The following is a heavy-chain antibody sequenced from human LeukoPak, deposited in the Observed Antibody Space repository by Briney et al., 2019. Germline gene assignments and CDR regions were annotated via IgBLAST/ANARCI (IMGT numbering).Heavy chain of an antibody. CDR3: ARAGGRSWFDP. CDR2: INPNSGGT. Sequence: ASVKVSCKASGYSFTDKYMHWVRQAPGQGLKWMGWINPNSGGTNYAQKFQGRVTMTTDTSMSTAYMELSRLTSDDTAVYYCARAGGRSWFDPWGQGTLVTVSS. CDR1: GYSFTDKY. V-gene: IGHV1-2*02. J-gene: IGHJ5*02.